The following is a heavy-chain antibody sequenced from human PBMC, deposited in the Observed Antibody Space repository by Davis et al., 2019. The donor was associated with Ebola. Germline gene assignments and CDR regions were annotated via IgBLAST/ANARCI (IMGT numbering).Heavy chain of an antibody. CDR2: INPSGGST. CDR3: GSGYDLGGFDY. J-gene: IGHJ4*02. CDR1: GYTFTSYD. V-gene: IGHV1-46*03. D-gene: IGHD5-12*01. Sequence: ALVKVSCKASGYTFTSYDINWVRQAPGQGLEWMGIINPSGGSTSYAQKFQGRVTMTRDTSTSTVYMELSSLRSEDTAVYYCGSGYDLGGFDYWGQGTLVTVCS.